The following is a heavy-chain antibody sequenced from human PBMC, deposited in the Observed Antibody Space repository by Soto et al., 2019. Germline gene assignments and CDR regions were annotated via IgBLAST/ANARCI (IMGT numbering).Heavy chain of an antibody. CDR2: ISAYNGNT. Sequence: QVQLLQSGAEVKKPGASVKVSCKASGYTFTSYGISWVRQAPGQGLEWMGWISAYNGNTNYAQKLQGRVTMTTDTSTSTAYMELRSLRSDDTAVYYCARDSSGRVTYYYYGMDVWGQGTTVTVSS. V-gene: IGHV1-18*04. CDR3: ARDSSGRVTYYYYGMDV. D-gene: IGHD3-16*01. CDR1: GYTFTSYG. J-gene: IGHJ6*02.